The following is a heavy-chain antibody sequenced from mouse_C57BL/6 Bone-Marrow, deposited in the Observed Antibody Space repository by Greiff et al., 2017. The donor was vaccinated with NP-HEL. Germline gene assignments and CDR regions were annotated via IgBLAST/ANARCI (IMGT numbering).Heavy chain of an antibody. Sequence: VQLQQPGTELVKPGASVKLSCKASGYTFTSYWMHWVKQRPGQGLEWIGNINPSNGGTNYNEKFKSKATLTVDKSSSTAYMQISSLTSEDSAVYYCARPYYYGSSHDYYAMDYWGQGTSVTVSS. CDR1: GYTFTSYW. V-gene: IGHV1-53*01. J-gene: IGHJ4*01. D-gene: IGHD1-1*01. CDR3: ARPYYYGSSHDYYAMDY. CDR2: INPSNGGT.